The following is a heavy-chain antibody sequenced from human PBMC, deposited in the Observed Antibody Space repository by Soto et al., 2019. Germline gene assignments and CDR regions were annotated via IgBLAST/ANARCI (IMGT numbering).Heavy chain of an antibody. V-gene: IGHV4-39*02. Sequence: SESLSLTCTVSAASIATSSYCWGWIRQTPGKGREWTGSVCYRGTTYSNPSLKSRLPTSVDTSTRQSSRKLTSVTAAHTDVFYSAGEGEHSSSYTLDTWGEGTLVTVSS. J-gene: IGHJ5*02. D-gene: IGHD6-6*01. CDR2: VCYRGTT. CDR1: AASIATSSYC. CDR3: AGEGEHSSSYTLDT.